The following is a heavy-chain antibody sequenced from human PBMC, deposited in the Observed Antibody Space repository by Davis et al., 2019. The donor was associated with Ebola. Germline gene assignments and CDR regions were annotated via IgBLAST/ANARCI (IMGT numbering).Heavy chain of an antibody. J-gene: IGHJ5*02. CDR3: AKVEAALA. V-gene: IGHV3-30*18. CDR1: GFTFSSYG. D-gene: IGHD6-25*01. CDR2: ISYDGSNK. Sequence: GESLKISCAASGFTFSSYGMHWVRQAPGKGLEWVAVISYDGSNKYYADSVKGRFTISRDNSKNTLYLQMNSLRAEDTAVYYCAKVEAALAWGQGTLVTVSS.